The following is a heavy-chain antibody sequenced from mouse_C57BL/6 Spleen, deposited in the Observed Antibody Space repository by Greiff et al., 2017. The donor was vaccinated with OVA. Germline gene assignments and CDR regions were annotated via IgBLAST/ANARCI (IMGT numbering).Heavy chain of an antibody. D-gene: IGHD1-1*01. CDR3: ARPYYYGSSSPWYFDV. Sequence: EVKLQESGGGLVKPGGSLKLSCAASGFTFSSYTMSWVRQTPEKRLEWVATISGGGGNTYYPDSVKGRFTISRDNAKNTLYLQMSSLRSEDTALYYCARPYYYGSSSPWYFDVWGTGTTVTVAS. CDR2: ISGGGGNT. J-gene: IGHJ1*03. CDR1: GFTFSSYT. V-gene: IGHV5-9*01.